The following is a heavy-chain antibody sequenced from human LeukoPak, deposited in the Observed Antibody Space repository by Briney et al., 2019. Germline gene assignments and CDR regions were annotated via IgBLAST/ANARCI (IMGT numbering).Heavy chain of an antibody. CDR3: ARTHYDSSGYYYVGLVY. CDR2: IIPIFGIA. J-gene: IGHJ4*02. D-gene: IGHD3-22*01. V-gene: IGHV1-69*04. CDR1: GGTFSSYA. Sequence: ALVKVSCKASGGTFSSYAISWVRQAPGQGLEWMGRIIPIFGIANYAQKFQGRVTITADKSTSTAYMELSSLRSEDTAVYYCARTHYDSSGYYYVGLVYWGQGTLVTVSS.